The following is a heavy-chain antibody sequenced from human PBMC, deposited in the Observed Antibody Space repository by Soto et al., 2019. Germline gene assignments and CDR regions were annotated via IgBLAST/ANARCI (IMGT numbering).Heavy chain of an antibody. V-gene: IGHV1-69*13. CDR2: IIPIFGTA. CDR3: ARELRTHYDY. D-gene: IGHD2-8*01. Sequence: SXKVSFKASGGTXTSYAISLVRQAPGQGLEWMGGIIPIFGTANYAQKFQGRVTITADESTSTAYLKWRSLKASDTAMYYCARELRTHYDYWGQGTLATVSS. CDR1: GGTXTSYA. J-gene: IGHJ4*02.